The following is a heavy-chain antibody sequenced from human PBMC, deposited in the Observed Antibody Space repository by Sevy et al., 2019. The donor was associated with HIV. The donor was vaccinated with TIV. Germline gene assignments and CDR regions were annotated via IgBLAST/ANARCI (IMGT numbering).Heavy chain of an antibody. J-gene: IGHJ4*02. D-gene: IGHD3-3*01. CDR2: INHSGST. Sequence: SETLSLTCAVYGGSSSGYYWSWIRQPPGKGLEWIGEINHSGSTNYNPSLKSRVTISVDTSKNQFSLKLSSVTAADTAVYYCATSLRFLEWSRDPPGYWGQGTLVTVSS. CDR3: ATSLRFLEWSRDPPGY. CDR1: GGSSSGYY. V-gene: IGHV4-34*01.